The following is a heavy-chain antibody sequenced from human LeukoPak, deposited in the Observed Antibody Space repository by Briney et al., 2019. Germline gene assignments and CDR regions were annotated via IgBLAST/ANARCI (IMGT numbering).Heavy chain of an antibody. CDR3: ANISVTNVGSWLDP. CDR2: ISGSGGST. D-gene: IGHD4-4*01. CDR1: GFTVSSNY. V-gene: IGHV3-23*01. Sequence: PGGSLRLACAASGFTVSSNYMSWVRQAPGKGLEWVAVISGSGGSTYYADSVKGRCTISRDNSKDTLYLQMNSLRAEDTAVYYSANISVTNVGSWLDPWGQATLVTVSS. J-gene: IGHJ5*02.